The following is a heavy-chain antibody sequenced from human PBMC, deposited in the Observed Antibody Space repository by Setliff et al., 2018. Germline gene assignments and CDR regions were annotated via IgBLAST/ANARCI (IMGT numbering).Heavy chain of an antibody. CDR1: GYSFPSYW. J-gene: IGHJ6*03. V-gene: IGHV5-51*01. Sequence: PGESLKISCEASGYSFPSYWIGWVRQMPGKGLEWMGSVYPGDSETRYSPSFQGQVTISADKSISTAYLQWSSLKASDTAMYYCARRGAMGSYYYYYYMDVWGKGTTVTVSS. D-gene: IGHD2-2*01. CDR2: VYPGDSET. CDR3: ARRGAMGSYYYYYYMDV.